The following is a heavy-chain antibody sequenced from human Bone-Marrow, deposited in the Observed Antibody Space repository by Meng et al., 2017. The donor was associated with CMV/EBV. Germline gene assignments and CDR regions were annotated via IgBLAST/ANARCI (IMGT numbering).Heavy chain of an antibody. CDR2: IYWNDDK. J-gene: IGHJ4*02. CDR3: AHRRTLIAPFAY. D-gene: IGHD2-2*01. V-gene: IGHV2-5*01. Sequence: CTFSGFSLSPSAVGVGWIRQPPRKALECLAIIYWNDDKRYSPSLKSRLTITKDTSKNQVVLTMTNMDPVDTATYYCAHRRTLIAPFAYWGQGTLVTVSS. CDR1: GFSLSPSAVG.